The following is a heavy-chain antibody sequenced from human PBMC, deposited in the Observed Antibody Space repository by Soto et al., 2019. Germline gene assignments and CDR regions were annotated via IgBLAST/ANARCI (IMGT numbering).Heavy chain of an antibody. Sequence: GEYLKISCRTSGYNFTSSWIAWDRQVPGKGLEWMGIIFPRCSDTRYSPSFQAQVTISADRSTRTVFLEWASLKASDTSVYFCARKDKSGYFNWIDLWGQGTLVTVSS. CDR2: IFPRCSDT. D-gene: IGHD5-12*01. V-gene: IGHV5-51*01. CDR3: ARKDKSGYFNWIDL. J-gene: IGHJ5*02. CDR1: GYNFTSSW.